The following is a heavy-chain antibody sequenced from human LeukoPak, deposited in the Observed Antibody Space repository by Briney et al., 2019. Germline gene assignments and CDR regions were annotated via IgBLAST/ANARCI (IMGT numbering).Heavy chain of an antibody. CDR2: ISAYNGNT. J-gene: IGHJ6*02. CDR3: ARIRVSQLERRGPKTDYYYYGMDV. CDR1: GYTFTSYG. D-gene: IGHD1-1*01. V-gene: IGHV1-18*01. Sequence: ASVKVFCKASGYTFTSYGISWVRQAPGQGLEWMGWISAYNGNTNYAQKLQGRVTMTTDTSTSTAYMELRSLRSDDTAVYYCARIRVSQLERRGPKTDYYYYGMDVWGQGTTVTVSS.